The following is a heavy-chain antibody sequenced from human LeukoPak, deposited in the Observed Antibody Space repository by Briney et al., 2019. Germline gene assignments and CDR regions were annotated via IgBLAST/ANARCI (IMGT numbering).Heavy chain of an antibody. CDR3: ARQGWIRAFDI. D-gene: IGHD5-12*01. V-gene: IGHV4-39*01. CDR1: GRSISSSSYY. J-gene: IGHJ3*02. Sequence: PSETLSLTCTVSGRSISSSSYYWGWIRQPPGKGLEWIGSIYYSGSTYYHPSLKSRVTISVDTSKNQFSLKLSSVTAADTAVYYCARQGWIRAFDIWGQGTMVTVSS. CDR2: IYYSGST.